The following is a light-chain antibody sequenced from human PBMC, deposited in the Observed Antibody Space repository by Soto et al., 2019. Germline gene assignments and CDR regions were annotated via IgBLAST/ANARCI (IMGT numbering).Light chain of an antibody. CDR1: ESVRSN. J-gene: IGKJ1*01. CDR2: GAS. Sequence: EIVLTQSPGTLSVSPGETATLSFRASESVRSNLAWYQQKPGQAPRLLIYGASTRATGIPARFSGSGSGTEFALTISSLQSEDFAVYYCQQYNDWWTFGQGTKVDIK. V-gene: IGKV3-15*01. CDR3: QQYNDWWT.